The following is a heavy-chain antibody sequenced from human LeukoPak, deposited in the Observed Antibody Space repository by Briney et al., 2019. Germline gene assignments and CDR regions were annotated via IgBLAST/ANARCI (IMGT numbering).Heavy chain of an antibody. Sequence: SQTLSLTCTVSGGSISSGSYYWSWIRQPPGKGLEWIGSIYHSGSTYYNPSLKSRVTISVDRSKNQFSLKLSSVTAADTAVYYCASSKAARYFDYWGQGTLVTVSS. CDR1: GGSISSGSYY. J-gene: IGHJ4*02. D-gene: IGHD6-6*01. CDR2: IYHSGST. CDR3: ASSKAARYFDY. V-gene: IGHV4-39*07.